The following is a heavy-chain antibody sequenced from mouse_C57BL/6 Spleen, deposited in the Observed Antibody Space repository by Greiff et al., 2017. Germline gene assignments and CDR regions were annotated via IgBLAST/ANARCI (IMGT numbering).Heavy chain of an antibody. CDR1: GYTFTSYW. V-gene: IGHV1-69*01. CDR3: ARPYDYDGRGYAMDY. CDR2: LDPSDSYT. J-gene: IGHJ4*01. D-gene: IGHD2-4*01. Sequence: QVQLQQPGAELVMPGASVKLSCKASGYTFTSYWMHWVKQRPGQGLEWIGELDPSDSYTNYNQKFKGKSTLTVDKSSSTAYMQLSSLTSEDSAVYYCARPYDYDGRGYAMDYWGQGTSVTVSS.